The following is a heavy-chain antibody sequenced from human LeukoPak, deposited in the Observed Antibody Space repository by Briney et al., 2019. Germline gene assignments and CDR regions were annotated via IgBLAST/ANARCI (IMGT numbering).Heavy chain of an antibody. CDR3: AKKRGYTYGDPFDY. CDR2: ISGSGDRT. J-gene: IGHJ4*02. Sequence: GGSLRLSCVASGFTFSSYGMSWVRQTPGKGLEWVSAISGSGDRTYYADSVRGRFIISRDNSKNTLFLQMNSLRVDDTAVYYCAKKRGYTYGDPFDYWGQGTLVTVSS. D-gene: IGHD5-18*01. V-gene: IGHV3-23*01. CDR1: GFTFSSYG.